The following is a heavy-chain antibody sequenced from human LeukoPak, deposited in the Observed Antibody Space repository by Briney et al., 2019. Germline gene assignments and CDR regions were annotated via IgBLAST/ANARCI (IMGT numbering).Heavy chain of an antibody. D-gene: IGHD3-16*01. CDR2: ITSDGSST. Sequence: QPGGSLRLSCAASGFTFSTYWMQWVRQAPGKGLVWVSHITSDGSSTTYADSVRGRFTTSRDNAKNTLYLQMNSLRVEDTAMYYCVRDNYGGDYWGQGTLVTVSS. CDR3: VRDNYGGDY. J-gene: IGHJ4*02. V-gene: IGHV3-74*03. CDR1: GFTFSTYW.